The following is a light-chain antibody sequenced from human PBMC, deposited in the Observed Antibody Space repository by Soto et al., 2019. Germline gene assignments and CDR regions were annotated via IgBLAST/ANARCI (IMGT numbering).Light chain of an antibody. V-gene: IGKV3-11*01. CDR2: DAS. CDR1: QSLNTY. CDR3: HQGSNWPPS. Sequence: EIVLTQSPATLSLSPGERATLSCRASQSLNTYLAWYYQKPGQAPRLLIDDASNRATGIPARFSGSGSGTDFTLTISSLEPEDFAVYYCHQGSNWPPSFGQGTKLEIK. J-gene: IGKJ2*01.